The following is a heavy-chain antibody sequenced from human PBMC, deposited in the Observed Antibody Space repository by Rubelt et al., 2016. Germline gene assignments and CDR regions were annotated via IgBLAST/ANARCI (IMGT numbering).Heavy chain of an antibody. CDR1: GYSFTSFW. CDR3: ARQAGYCSHLTCQNWFDP. J-gene: IGHJ5*02. Sequence: EVELVQSGAEVKKPGESLKISCKGSGYSFTSFWIGWVRPMPGKSREWMGIIYPGDSGTRNSPSFQGTVTIAHDKPNSPAYLKWRSLKASDTAMYYWARQAGYCSHLTCQNWFDPWGQGTLVTVSS. D-gene: IGHD2-15*01. V-gene: IGHV5-51*01. CDR2: IYPGDSGT.